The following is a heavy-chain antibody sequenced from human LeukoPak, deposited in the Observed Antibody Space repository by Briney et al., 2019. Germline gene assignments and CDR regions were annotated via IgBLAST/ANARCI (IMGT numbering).Heavy chain of an antibody. CDR2: MNSEGTIT. J-gene: IGHJ3*02. V-gene: IGHV3-74*01. CDR3: ARRRGGHYGFDI. Sequence: GGSLRLSCAASGFTLSNHWMHWVRQAPGKGLVWVSRMNSEGTITNYADSVKGRFTISRDNAKNTLFLQMNSLRAEDTAVYYCARRRGGHYGFDIWGQGTMVTVSS. CDR1: GFTLSNHW. D-gene: IGHD6-25*01.